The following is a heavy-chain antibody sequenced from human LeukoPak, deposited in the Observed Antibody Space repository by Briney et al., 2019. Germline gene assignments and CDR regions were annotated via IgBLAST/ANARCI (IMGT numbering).Heavy chain of an antibody. D-gene: IGHD6-19*01. V-gene: IGHV4-4*02. CDR2: IHHRGGT. Sequence: SETLSLTCAVSGGSISSDNWWSWVCQPPGKRLEWIGEIHHRGGTNYSPSLQSRVTISVDKSNNHFSLRLTSVTAADTAVYYCTTNGWYCLDHWGQGALVTVSS. CDR3: TTNGWYCLDH. CDR1: GGSISSDNW. J-gene: IGHJ1*01.